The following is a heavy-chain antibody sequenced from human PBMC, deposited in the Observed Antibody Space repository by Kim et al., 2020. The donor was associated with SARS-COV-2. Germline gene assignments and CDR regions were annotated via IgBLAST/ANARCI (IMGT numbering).Heavy chain of an antibody. Sequence: AQKFQGGVTITADKSTSTAYMELSSLRSEDTAVYYCAREYYDSSGYYTDYWGQGTLVTVSS. CDR3: AREYYDSSGYYTDY. D-gene: IGHD3-22*01. V-gene: IGHV1-69*04. J-gene: IGHJ4*02.